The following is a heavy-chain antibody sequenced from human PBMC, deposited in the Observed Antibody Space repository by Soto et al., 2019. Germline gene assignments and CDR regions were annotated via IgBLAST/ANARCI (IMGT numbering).Heavy chain of an antibody. J-gene: IGHJ6*02. CDR3: ARDRYYGSGTYYNFYSGMDV. Sequence: SETLSLTCTVSGGSISSSSYYWGWIRQPPGKGLEWIGSIYYSGSTYYNPSLKSRVTISVDTSKNHFSLKLSSVTPADTAVYYCARDRYYGSGTYYNFYSGMDVWGQGTTATVSS. V-gene: IGHV4-39*02. D-gene: IGHD3-10*01. CDR1: GGSISSSSYY. CDR2: IYYSGST.